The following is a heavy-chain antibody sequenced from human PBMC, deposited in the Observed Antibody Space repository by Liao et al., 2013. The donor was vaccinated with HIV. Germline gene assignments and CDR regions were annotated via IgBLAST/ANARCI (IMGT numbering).Heavy chain of an antibody. D-gene: IGHD2-21*01. CDR3: AREAGWGGWFDP. CDR2: IYYSGST. V-gene: IGHV4-34*11. CDR1: GGSFSDYY. J-gene: IGHJ5*02. Sequence: QVQLQQWGAGLLKPSETLSLTCAVYGGSFSDYYWTWIRQPPGKGLEWIGYIYYSGSTNYNPSLKSRVTISVDTSKNQFSLKLSSVTAADTAVYYCAREAGWGGWFDPWGQGTLVTVSS.